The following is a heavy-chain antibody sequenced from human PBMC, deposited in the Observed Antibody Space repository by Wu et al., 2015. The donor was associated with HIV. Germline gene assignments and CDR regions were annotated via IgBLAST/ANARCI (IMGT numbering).Heavy chain of an antibody. CDR3: VRVSPPDV. Sequence: QVQLVQSGAEVKKPGASMKVSCKTSGYIFTNYYIQWVRQAPGQGLEWMGWINSKSGGTKYAQKFQGRVTMTRDTSITTVYMEINSLRSDDTAVYYCVRVSPPDVWGKGDHGHRLF. J-gene: IGHJ6*04. V-gene: IGHV1-2*02. CDR2: INSKSGGT. CDR1: GYIFTNYY.